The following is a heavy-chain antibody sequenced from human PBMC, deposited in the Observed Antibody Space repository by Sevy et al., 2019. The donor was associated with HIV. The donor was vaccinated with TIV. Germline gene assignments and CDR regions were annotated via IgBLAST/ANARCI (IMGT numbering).Heavy chain of an antibody. CDR3: GGGDYDRSGRRWGQWFDS. Sequence: SETLSLTCTVSGGSISSYYWSWIRQPPGKGLEWIGYLYYSGSTNYNPSLRSRVIMSVDTSKNQFSLKLSSVTAADTAGDYWGGGDYDRSGRRWGQWFDSWGQGTLVTVSS. CDR2: LYYSGST. V-gene: IGHV4-59*13. D-gene: IGHD3-22*01. CDR1: GGSISSYY. J-gene: IGHJ5*01.